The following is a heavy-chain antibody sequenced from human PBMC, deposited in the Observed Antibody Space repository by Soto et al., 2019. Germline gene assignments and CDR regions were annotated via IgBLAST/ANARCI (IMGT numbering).Heavy chain of an antibody. J-gene: IGHJ5*02. V-gene: IGHV3-23*01. CDR3: VKNSGWFNT. CDR1: GFTFGTTD. CDR2: IDGSGGIT. D-gene: IGHD3-10*01. Sequence: QLLQSGGGLVQPGGSLTLSCAASGFTFGTTDMSWVRQAPGEGLEWVSTIDGSGGITYYADSVKGRFTISRDNSRNPVIPEMNSVRGYDTALYYCVKNSGWFNTWGQGALVTVSS.